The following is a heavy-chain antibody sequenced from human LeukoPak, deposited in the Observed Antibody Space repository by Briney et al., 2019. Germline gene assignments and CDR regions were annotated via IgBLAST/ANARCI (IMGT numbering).Heavy chain of an antibody. CDR1: GYSISSGYY. CDR3: AREKGYCSSTSCYTDAFDI. D-gene: IGHD2-2*02. V-gene: IGHV4-38-2*02. Sequence: SETLSLTCTVSGYSISSGYYWGWIRQPPGKGLEWIGGIYHSGSTYYNPSLKSRVTISVDTSKNQFSLKLSSVTAADTAVYYCAREKGYCSSTSCYTDAFDIWGQGTMVTVSS. CDR2: IYHSGST. J-gene: IGHJ3*02.